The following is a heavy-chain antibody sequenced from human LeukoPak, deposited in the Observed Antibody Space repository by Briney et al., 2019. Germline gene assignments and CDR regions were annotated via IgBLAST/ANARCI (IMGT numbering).Heavy chain of an antibody. Sequence: GGSLRLSCAASGFTFDDYGMHWVRQAPGKGLEWVAFIEYDGTNIHFADSVRGRFTISRDNSEDTLYLQIITLRAVDTAVYYCARNRLRATATYMDVWGKGTTVTVTS. J-gene: IGHJ6*04. CDR2: IEYDGTNI. V-gene: IGHV3-30*03. CDR3: ARNRLRATATYMDV. D-gene: IGHD2-15*01. CDR1: GFTFDDYG.